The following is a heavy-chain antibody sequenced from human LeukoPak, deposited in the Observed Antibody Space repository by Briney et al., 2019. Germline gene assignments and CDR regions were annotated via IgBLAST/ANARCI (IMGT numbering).Heavy chain of an antibody. CDR2: IYYSGST. Sequence: SETLSLTCTVSGGSISSYYWSWIRQPPGKGLEWIGYIYYSGSTNYNPSLKSRVTISVDTSKNQFSLKLSSVTAADTAVYYCARPVTFGGVIAYFDYWGQGTQVTVSS. J-gene: IGHJ4*02. V-gene: IGHV4-59*08. D-gene: IGHD3-16*02. CDR3: ARPVTFGGVIAYFDY. CDR1: GGSISSYY.